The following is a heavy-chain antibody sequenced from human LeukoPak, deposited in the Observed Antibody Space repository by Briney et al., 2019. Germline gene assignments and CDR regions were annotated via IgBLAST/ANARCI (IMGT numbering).Heavy chain of an antibody. J-gene: IGHJ3*02. V-gene: IGHV5-51*01. Sequence: KDGESLKISCQGSGYSFTSYWIGWVRQMPGKGLEWMGIIYPGDSDTRYSPSFQGQVTISADKSISTAYLQWSSLKASDTAMYYCARPQRPFTISDAFDIWGQGTMVTVSS. D-gene: IGHD3-3*01. CDR1: GYSFTSYW. CDR3: ARPQRPFTISDAFDI. CDR2: IYPGDSDT.